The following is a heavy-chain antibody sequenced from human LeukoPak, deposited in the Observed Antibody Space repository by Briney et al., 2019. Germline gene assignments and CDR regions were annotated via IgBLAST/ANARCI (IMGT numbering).Heavy chain of an antibody. CDR1: GFTFISYA. CDR2: ISYDGSNK. V-gene: IGHV3-30-3*01. D-gene: IGHD3-10*01. Sequence: GGSLSLSCAASGFTFISYAMHWVRQAPGKGLEWVAVISYDGSNKYYADSVKGRFTISRDNSKNTLYLQMNSLRAEDTAVYYCCGSGPKGYYYGMDVWGQGTLVTVSS. J-gene: IGHJ6*02. CDR3: CGSGPKGYYYGMDV.